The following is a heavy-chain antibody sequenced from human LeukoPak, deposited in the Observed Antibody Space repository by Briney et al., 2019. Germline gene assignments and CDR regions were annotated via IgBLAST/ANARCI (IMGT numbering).Heavy chain of an antibody. D-gene: IGHD6-13*01. CDR3: ARDPGVAAAGYFDY. Sequence: ASVKVSCKASGYTFTSDDINWVRHATGQGGEWMGWMNTNSGNTGYAQKFQGRVTMTRNTSISTAYMELSSLRSEDTAVYYCARDPGVAAAGYFDYWGQGTLVTVSS. J-gene: IGHJ4*02. CDR2: MNTNSGNT. V-gene: IGHV1-8*01. CDR1: GYTFTSDD.